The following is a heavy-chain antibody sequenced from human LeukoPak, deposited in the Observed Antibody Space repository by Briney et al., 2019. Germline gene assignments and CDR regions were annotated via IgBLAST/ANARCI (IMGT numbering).Heavy chain of an antibody. V-gene: IGHV3-21*01. CDR3: AKASDCSSTSCSEDY. J-gene: IGHJ4*02. Sequence: GGSLRLSCAASGFTFSSYSMNWVRQAPGKGLEWVSSISSSSSYIYYADSVKGRFTISRDNSKNTLYLQMNSLRAEDTAVYYCAKASDCSSTSCSEDYWGQGTLVTVSS. CDR1: GFTFSSYS. CDR2: ISSSSSYI. D-gene: IGHD2-2*01.